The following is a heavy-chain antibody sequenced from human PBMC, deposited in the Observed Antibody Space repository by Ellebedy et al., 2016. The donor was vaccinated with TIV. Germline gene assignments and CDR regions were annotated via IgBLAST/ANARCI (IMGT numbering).Heavy chain of an antibody. Sequence: PGGSLRLSCAASGFIFSVSSIHWVRQASGKGLEWVGRIRDKANNYATTYAASLKGRFSISRDDSTNPAYLKMNSLKTEDTAIYHCTRRVCSDGNCYSDYWGQGTLVTVSS. V-gene: IGHV3-73*01. CDR1: GFIFSVSS. D-gene: IGHD2-15*01. CDR3: TRRVCSDGNCYSDY. J-gene: IGHJ4*02. CDR2: IRDKANNYAT.